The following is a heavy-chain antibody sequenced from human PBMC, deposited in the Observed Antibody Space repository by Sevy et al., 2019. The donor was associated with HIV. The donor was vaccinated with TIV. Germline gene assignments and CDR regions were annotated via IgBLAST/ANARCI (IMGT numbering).Heavy chain of an antibody. CDR3: ARGGREAAAAPFDY. V-gene: IGHV3-33*01. CDR1: GFTFSSYG. Sequence: GGSLRLSCAASGFTFSSYGVHWVRQAPGKGLEWVAVIWYDGSNKYYADSVKGRFTISRDNSKNTLYLQMNSLRAEDTAVYYCARGGREAAAAPFDYWGQGTLVTVSS. CDR2: IWYDGSNK. J-gene: IGHJ4*02. D-gene: IGHD6-13*01.